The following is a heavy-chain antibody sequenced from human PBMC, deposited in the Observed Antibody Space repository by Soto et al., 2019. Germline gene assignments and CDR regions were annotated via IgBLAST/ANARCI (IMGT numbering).Heavy chain of an antibody. CDR3: TRGGLPPAGDFQH. CDR2: SRNKANGYTT. Sequence: EVQLVESGGGLVQPGGSLRLSCAASGFTFSDHYMDWVRQAPGKGLEWVGRSRNKANGYTTEYAASVKGRFTISRDNSKNTLYLQMSNPKTEDTALYYCTRGGLPPAGDFQHWGQGTLVTVSS. D-gene: IGHD5-12*01. J-gene: IGHJ1*01. CDR1: GFTFSDHY. V-gene: IGHV3-72*01.